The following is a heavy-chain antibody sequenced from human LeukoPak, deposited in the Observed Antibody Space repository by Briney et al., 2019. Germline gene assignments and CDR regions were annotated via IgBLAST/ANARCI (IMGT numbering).Heavy chain of an antibody. CDR1: GFTFSSYW. Sequence: GGSLRLSCAASGFTFSSYWMSWVRQAPGKGLEWVANIKQDGSNKYYADSVKGRFTISRDNSKNTLYLQMNSLRAEDTAVYYCARDRGYSYGNFDYWGQGTLVTVSS. CDR2: IKQDGSNK. J-gene: IGHJ4*02. D-gene: IGHD5-18*01. CDR3: ARDRGYSYGNFDY. V-gene: IGHV3-7*01.